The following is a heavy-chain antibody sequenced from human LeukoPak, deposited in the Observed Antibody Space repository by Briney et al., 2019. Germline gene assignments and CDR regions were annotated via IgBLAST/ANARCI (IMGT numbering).Heavy chain of an antibody. J-gene: IGHJ4*02. D-gene: IGHD3-22*01. CDR3: ARASSSGYYYFFDY. Sequence: GGSLRLSCAASGFTFSSYSMNWVRQAPGKGLEWVSSISSSSYIYYADSVKGRFTISRDNAKNSLYLQMNSLRAEDTAVYYCARASSSGYYYFFDYWGQGTLVTVSS. CDR1: GFTFSSYS. V-gene: IGHV3-21*01. CDR2: ISSSSYI.